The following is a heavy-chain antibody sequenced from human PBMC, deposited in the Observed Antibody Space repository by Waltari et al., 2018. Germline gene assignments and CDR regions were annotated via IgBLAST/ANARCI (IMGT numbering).Heavy chain of an antibody. D-gene: IGHD2-15*01. J-gene: IGHJ4*02. Sequence: QVQVVHSGTEVKKPGASVRVSCKASDYMFIDHYLHWVRQGPGQGLEWMGWMNPNSGGTNYAQKFQGRVIMTRDTSTSTAYMELSRITSDDTAIYYCARDGGFDFWGQGSLVTVSS. CDR1: DYMFIDHY. V-gene: IGHV1-2*02. CDR2: MNPNSGGT. CDR3: ARDGGFDF.